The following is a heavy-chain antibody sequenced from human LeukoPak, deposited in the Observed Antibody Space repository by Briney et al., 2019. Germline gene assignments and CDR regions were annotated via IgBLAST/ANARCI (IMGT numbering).Heavy chain of an antibody. D-gene: IGHD6-6*01. CDR1: GFTFSSYA. J-gene: IGHJ4*02. CDR3: ARDSSHYLGSSDY. Sequence: GGSLRLSCAASGFTFSSYAMSWVRQAPGKGLEWVSVISETGGVTHYADSMKGRFTISRDNIKNTLNLQMNSLRAEDTAIYYCARDSSHYLGSSDYWGQGTLVTVSS. V-gene: IGHV3-23*01. CDR2: ISETGGVT.